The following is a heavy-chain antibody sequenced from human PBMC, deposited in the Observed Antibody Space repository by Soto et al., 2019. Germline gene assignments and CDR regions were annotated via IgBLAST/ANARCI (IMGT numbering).Heavy chain of an antibody. V-gene: IGHV4-59*01. CDR3: ARTDYINAFDI. D-gene: IGHD3-16*01. CDR1: GGSISSYY. J-gene: IGHJ3*02. Sequence: SETLSLTCTVSGGSISSYYWSWIRQPPGKGLEWIGYIYYSGSTNYNPSLKSRVTISVDTSKNRFSLKLSSVTAADTAVYYCARTDYINAFDIWGQGTMVTVS. CDR2: IYYSGST.